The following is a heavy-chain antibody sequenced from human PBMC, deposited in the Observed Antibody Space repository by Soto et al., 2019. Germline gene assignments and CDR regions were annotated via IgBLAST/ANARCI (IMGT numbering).Heavy chain of an antibody. CDR2: ISAYNGNT. J-gene: IGHJ6*02. V-gene: IGHV1-18*01. CDR1: GYTFTSYG. Sequence: ASVKVSCKASGYTFTSYGISWVRQAPGQGLEWMGWISAYNGNTNYAQKLQGRVTMTTDTSTSTAYMELRSLRSDDTAVYYCAREDSSGYLWATGYYGMDVWGQGTTVTVSS. D-gene: IGHD3-22*01. CDR3: AREDSSGYLWATGYYGMDV.